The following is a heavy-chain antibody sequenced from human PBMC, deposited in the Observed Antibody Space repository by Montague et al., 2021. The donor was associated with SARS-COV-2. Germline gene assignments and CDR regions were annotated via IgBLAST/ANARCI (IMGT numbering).Heavy chain of an antibody. V-gene: IGHV4-34*01. Sequence: SETLSLTCAVYGGSFSGYYWSWIRQPPGKGLEWIGEVNHSGSTNYNPSLKSRVTISVDTSKNQFSLKMNSVSAADTAVYYCARGRVTIFGVLIMLPAAGALDIWGRGTMVSVPS. D-gene: IGHD3-3*01. CDR1: GGSFSGYY. CDR2: VNHSGST. CDR3: ARGRVTIFGVLIMLPAAGALDI. J-gene: IGHJ3*02.